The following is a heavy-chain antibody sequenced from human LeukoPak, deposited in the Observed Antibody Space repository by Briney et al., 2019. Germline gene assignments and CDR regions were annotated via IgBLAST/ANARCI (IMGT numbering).Heavy chain of an antibody. CDR1: GYTFTSYY. CDR2: INPSGGST. CDR3: ARARARRYFDWLSIY. V-gene: IGHV1-46*01. J-gene: IGHJ4*02. Sequence: ASVKVSCKASGYTFTSYYMHWVRQAPGQGLEWMGIINPSGGSTSYAQKFQGRVTMTRDTSTSTVYMELSSLRSEDTAVYYCARARARRYFDWLSIYWGQGTLVTVSS. D-gene: IGHD3-9*01.